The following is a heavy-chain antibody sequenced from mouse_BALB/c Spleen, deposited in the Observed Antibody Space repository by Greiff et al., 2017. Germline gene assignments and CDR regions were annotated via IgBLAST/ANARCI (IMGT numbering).Heavy chain of an antibody. CDR1: GFTFSSYT. Sequence: EVKLVESGGGLVKPGGSLKLSCAASGFTFSSYTMSWVRQTPEKRLEWVATINSNGGSTYYPDSVKGRFTISRDNAKNTLYLQMSSLKSEDTAMYYCARDQGYGSSYWFAYWGQGTLVTVSA. CDR2: INSNGGST. V-gene: IGHV5-6-3*01. J-gene: IGHJ3*01. CDR3: ARDQGYGSSYWFAY. D-gene: IGHD1-1*01.